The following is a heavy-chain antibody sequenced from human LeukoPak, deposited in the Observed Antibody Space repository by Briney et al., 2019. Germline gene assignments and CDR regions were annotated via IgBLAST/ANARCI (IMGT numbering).Heavy chain of an antibody. J-gene: IGHJ3*02. Sequence: GGSLRLSCAASGFTFSSYAMHWVRQAPGKGLEWVAVISYDGSNKYYADSVKGRFTISRDNSKNTLYLQMNSLRAEDTAVYYCARGYDSSGYYPGVAFDIWGQGTMVTVSS. D-gene: IGHD3-22*01. CDR1: GFTFSSYA. V-gene: IGHV3-30-3*01. CDR3: ARGYDSSGYYPGVAFDI. CDR2: ISYDGSNK.